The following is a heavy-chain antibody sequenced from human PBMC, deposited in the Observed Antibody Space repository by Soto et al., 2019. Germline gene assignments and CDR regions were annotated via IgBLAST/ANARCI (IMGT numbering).Heavy chain of an antibody. V-gene: IGHV4-30-4*01. CDR3: ASAYASGSYYLDY. CDR2: IYSSGST. Sequence: PSETLSLTCTVSPGPISSGVYYWSWIRQPPGKGLEWIGYIYSSGSTYYNPSLKSRVTISVDTSKNQFSLKLSSVTAADTAVYYCASAYASGSYYLDYWGQGTLVTVS. D-gene: IGHD3-10*01. J-gene: IGHJ4*02. CDR1: PGPISSGVYY.